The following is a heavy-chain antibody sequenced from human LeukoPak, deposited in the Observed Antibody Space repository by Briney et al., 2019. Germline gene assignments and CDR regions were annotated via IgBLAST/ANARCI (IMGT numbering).Heavy chain of an antibody. D-gene: IGHD1-26*01. CDR2: FDPEDGET. V-gene: IGHV1-24*01. Sequence: ASVKVSCKVSGYTLTELSMHWVRQAPGKGLEWMGGFDPEDGETIYAQKFQGRVTMTEDTSTDTAYMELSSLRSEDTAVYYCATARIVGATIGYFDYWGQGTLVTVSS. J-gene: IGHJ4*02. CDR1: GYTLTELS. CDR3: ATARIVGATIGYFDY.